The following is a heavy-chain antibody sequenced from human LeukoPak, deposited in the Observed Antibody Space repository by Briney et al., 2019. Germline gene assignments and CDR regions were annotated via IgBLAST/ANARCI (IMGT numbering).Heavy chain of an antibody. V-gene: IGHV3-48*02. CDR3: VTGEDSGRPQAIDY. CDR1: GFTFNTYA. D-gene: IGHD3-10*01. Sequence: AGGSLRLSCVASGFTFNTYAMNWVRQAPGKGLEWVTYISSSSSTIYYADSMRGRFAISRDNAKKSLYLQMNSLRDEDTAVYYCVTGEDSGRPQAIDYWGQGTLVTVSS. CDR2: ISSSSSTI. J-gene: IGHJ4*02.